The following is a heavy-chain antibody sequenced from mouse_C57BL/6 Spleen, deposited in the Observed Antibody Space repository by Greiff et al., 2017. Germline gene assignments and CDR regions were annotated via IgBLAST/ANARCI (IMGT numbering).Heavy chain of an antibody. J-gene: IGHJ1*03. Sequence: EVMLVESGGGLVQPKGSLKLSCAASGFTFNTYAMHWVRQAPGKGLEWVARIRSKSSNYATYYADSVKDRFTISRDDSQSMLYLQMTNLKTEDTAMYYCVRGTTVVEYFDVWGTGTTVTVSS. CDR3: VRGTTVVEYFDV. CDR2: IRSKSSNYAT. D-gene: IGHD1-1*01. CDR1: GFTFNTYA. V-gene: IGHV10-3*01.